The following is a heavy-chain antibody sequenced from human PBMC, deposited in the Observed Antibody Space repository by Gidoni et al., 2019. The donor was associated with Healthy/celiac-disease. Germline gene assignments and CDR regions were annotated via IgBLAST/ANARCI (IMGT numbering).Heavy chain of an antibody. V-gene: IGHV3-21*01. D-gene: IGHD1-7*01. J-gene: IGHJ4*02. CDR2: ISSSSSYI. CDR3: ATLEIGYNWNYVVGPEHFDY. CDR1: GFPFSSYG. Sequence: EVPLVESGGGMVKPGGSLRLSCAASGFPFSSYGMYWFRQAPGKGLEWVSSISSSSSYIYYADAVKGRLTISRDNAKNSLYLQMNSLRAEDTAVYYCATLEIGYNWNYVVGPEHFDYWGQGTLVTVSS.